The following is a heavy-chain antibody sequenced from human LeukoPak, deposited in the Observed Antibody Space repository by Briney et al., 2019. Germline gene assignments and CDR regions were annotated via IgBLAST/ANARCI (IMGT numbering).Heavy chain of an antibody. CDR1: GYTFTSYD. CDR3: ARGLPISPNDAFDI. CDR2: MNPNSGNT. J-gene: IGHJ3*02. V-gene: IGHV1-8*02. Sequence: ASEKVSCKASGYTFTSYDINWVRQATGQGLEWMGWMNPNSGNTGYAQKLQGRVTMTTDTSTSTAYMELRSLRSDDTAVYYCARGLPISPNDAFDIWGQGTMVTVSS.